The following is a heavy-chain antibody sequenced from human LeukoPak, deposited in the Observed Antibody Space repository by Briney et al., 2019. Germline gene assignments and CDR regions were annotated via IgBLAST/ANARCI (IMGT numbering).Heavy chain of an antibody. CDR3: ARGVQVWSGYYFDF. D-gene: IGHD3-10*01. V-gene: IGHV4-59*01. CDR1: GGSISTYY. CDR2: VYYNGGT. J-gene: IGHJ4*02. Sequence: SETLSLTCTVSGGSISTYYWTWIRQPPGRGLEWIGYVYYNGGTNYNPSLKSRVIMSVDTSKDQFSLKLSSVTTADTAVYYCARGVQVWSGYYFDFWGQGTLVTVSS.